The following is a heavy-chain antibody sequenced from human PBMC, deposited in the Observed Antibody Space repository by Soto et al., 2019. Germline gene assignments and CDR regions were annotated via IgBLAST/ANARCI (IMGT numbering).Heavy chain of an antibody. CDR2: INPNSGDT. D-gene: IGHD1-26*01. Sequence: GASVKVSCKASGYTFTGCYVHWVRQAPGQGLEWMGWINPNSGDTYLAQRFQGRVTMNRDTSIGTAYMELRDLTSDDTAEYYCAKGGXIVAAGTRVYLYNAMDVWGQGTTVTVSS. V-gene: IGHV1-2*02. J-gene: IGHJ6*02. CDR3: AKGGXIVAAGTRVYLYNAMDV. CDR1: GYTFTGCY.